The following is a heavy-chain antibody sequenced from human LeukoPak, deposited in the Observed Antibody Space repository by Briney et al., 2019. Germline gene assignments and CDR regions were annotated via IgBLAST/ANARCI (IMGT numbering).Heavy chain of an antibody. Sequence: SETLSLTCTVSGGSISNYYWSWVRQPPGKGLEWIGYIYYSGSTSYNPSLKSRVTISVDMSKNHFSLKLSSVTAADTAVYYRARESGSTYYFDHWGQGTLVTVSS. CDR2: IYYSGST. CDR1: GGSISNYY. V-gene: IGHV4-59*01. J-gene: IGHJ4*02. D-gene: IGHD1-26*01. CDR3: ARESGSTYYFDH.